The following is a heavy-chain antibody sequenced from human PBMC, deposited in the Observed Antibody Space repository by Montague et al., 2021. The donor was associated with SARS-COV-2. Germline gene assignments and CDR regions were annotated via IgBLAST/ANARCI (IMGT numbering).Heavy chain of an antibody. CDR2: ITYSGRT. CDR1: GSPINNFF. J-gene: IGHJ4*02. CDR3: ARTEALPGGTWRFDN. Sequence: SETLSLTCSISGSPINNFFWSWLRQPPGNGLEWIAYITYSGRTNYNSSLQSRVTMSLDTAMSQLSLNLAAMTAADTAVYFCARTEALPGGTWRFDNWGQGILVTVSS. V-gene: IGHV4-59*13. D-gene: IGHD1-1*01.